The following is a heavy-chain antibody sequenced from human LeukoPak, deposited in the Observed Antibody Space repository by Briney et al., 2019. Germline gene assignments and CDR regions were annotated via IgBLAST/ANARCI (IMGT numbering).Heavy chain of an antibody. CDR1: GFTFRSYS. D-gene: IGHD1-1*01. V-gene: IGHV3-21*01. CDR2: ISDDSNYI. CDR3: VRDVEL. J-gene: IGHJ4*02. Sequence: GGSLRLSCAASGFTFRSYSMSRVRQAPGKGLEWVSSISDDSNYIYYADSVEGRFTISRDNAKNSVFLEMSSLRVEDTAVYYCVRDVELWGQGTLVTVSS.